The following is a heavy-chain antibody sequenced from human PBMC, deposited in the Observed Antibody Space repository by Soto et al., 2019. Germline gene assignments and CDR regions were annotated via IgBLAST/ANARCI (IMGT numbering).Heavy chain of an antibody. Sequence: QVQLVQSGAEVKRPGSSVKVSCKATGGPFSSRGFSWVRQAPGQGLEWMGGIITMLGTADYAQSFQGRLTVTADELTTTAYMELTSLRSEDTAVYFWATEIKSRVMRTFDLWGQGSMIIVSS. D-gene: IGHD2-8*01. CDR2: IITMLGTA. CDR1: GGPFSSRG. CDR3: ATEIKSRVMRTFDL. V-gene: IGHV1-69*01. J-gene: IGHJ3*01.